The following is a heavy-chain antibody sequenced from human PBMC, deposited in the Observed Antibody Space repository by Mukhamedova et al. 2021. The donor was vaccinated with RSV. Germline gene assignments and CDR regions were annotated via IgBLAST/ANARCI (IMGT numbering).Heavy chain of an antibody. D-gene: IGHD1-26*01. Sequence: GRFTISRDNSKNSLFLQMNSLRAEDTALYYCTKDRWCSSRSCPLDHWGQGTLVTVSS. J-gene: IGHJ4*02. V-gene: IGHV3-43D*03. CDR3: TKDRWCSSRSCPLDH.